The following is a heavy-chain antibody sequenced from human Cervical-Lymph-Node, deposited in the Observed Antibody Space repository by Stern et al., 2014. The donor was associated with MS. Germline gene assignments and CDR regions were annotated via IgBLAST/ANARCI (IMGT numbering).Heavy chain of an antibody. D-gene: IGHD6-13*01. CDR3: ARASAANGRYYYYYGMDV. CDR1: GGSISSGSYY. Sequence: QVQLVESGPGLVKPSQTLSLTCTVSGGSISSGSYYWSWIRQPAGKGLEWIGRIYTSGRNNHNPSLKSRVPISVDTSKNQLSLKLSSVTAADTAVYYCARASAANGRYYYYYGMDVWGQGTTVTVSS. V-gene: IGHV4-61*02. CDR2: IYTSGRN. J-gene: IGHJ6*02.